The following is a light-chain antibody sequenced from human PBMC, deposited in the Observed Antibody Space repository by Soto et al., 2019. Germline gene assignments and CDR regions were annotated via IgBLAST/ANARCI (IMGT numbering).Light chain of an antibody. CDR1: QDISNY. Sequence: DIQMTQSPSSLSASVGDRVTITCQASQDISNYLNWYQQKPGKAPKLLIYDASNLETGVPSRFSRSGAGTDFTFTISRLQPEDIATYYCQQYDNPSITFGQGTRLEIK. CDR2: DAS. CDR3: QQYDNPSIT. V-gene: IGKV1-33*01. J-gene: IGKJ5*01.